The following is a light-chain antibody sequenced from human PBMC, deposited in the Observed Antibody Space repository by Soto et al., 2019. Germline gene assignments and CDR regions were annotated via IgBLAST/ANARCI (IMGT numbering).Light chain of an antibody. J-gene: IGKJ4*01. CDR2: GIS. CDR1: QSVNSN. CDR3: QQYNNWPRAT. V-gene: IGKV3-15*01. Sequence: EMVMTQSPAILSVSPGESATLSCRASQSVNSNYLAWYQQHPGQPPRLLIYGISTRATGIPARFSGSGSGTEFSLTISSLQSEDFAVYYCQQYNNWPRATFGGGTKVDIK.